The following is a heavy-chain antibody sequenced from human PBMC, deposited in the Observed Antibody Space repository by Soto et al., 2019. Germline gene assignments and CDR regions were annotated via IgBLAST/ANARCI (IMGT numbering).Heavy chain of an antibody. D-gene: IGHD3-22*01. J-gene: IGHJ4*02. CDR2: IWYDGSNK. CDR1: GFTFSSYG. V-gene: IGHV3-33*01. CDR3: ARGSYDSSGYYY. Sequence: QVQLVESGGGVVQPGRSLRLSCAASGFTFSSYGMHWVRQAPGKGLEWVSVIWYDGSNKYYADSVKGRFTISRDNPKNTLYLQMNSLRAEDTAVYYCARGSYDSSGYYYWGQGTLVTVSS.